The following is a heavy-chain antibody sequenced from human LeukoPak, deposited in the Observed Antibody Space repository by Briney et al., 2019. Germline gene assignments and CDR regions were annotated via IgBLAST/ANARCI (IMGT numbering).Heavy chain of an antibody. CDR2: IYTSGST. V-gene: IGHV4-4*07. CDR1: GGSISSYY. Sequence: KPSETLSLTCTVSGGSISSYYWSWIRQPAGKGLEWIGRIYTSGSTNYNPSLKSRVTISVDTSKNQFSLKLSSVTAADTAVYYCTRVTGDYSSGWYYYYYYMDVWGKGTTVTVSS. J-gene: IGHJ6*03. CDR3: TRVTGDYSSGWYYYYYYMDV. D-gene: IGHD6-19*01.